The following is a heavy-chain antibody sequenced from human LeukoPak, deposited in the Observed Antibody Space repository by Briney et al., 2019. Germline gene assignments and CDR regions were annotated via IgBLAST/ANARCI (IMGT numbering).Heavy chain of an antibody. CDR2: IDHTGTT. Sequence: PSETLSLTCSVSDDSITIYYWTWIRQPPGKGLEWIGYIDHTGTTNYNPSLNSRVTISRNTSKNHFSLQLSSVTAADTAVYFCARGRVSSSTWHSTYYYYFYMDVWGKGTTVTVSS. CDR3: ARGRVSSSTWHSTYYYYFYMDV. V-gene: IGHV4-59*01. CDR1: DDSITIYY. D-gene: IGHD4-11*01. J-gene: IGHJ6*03.